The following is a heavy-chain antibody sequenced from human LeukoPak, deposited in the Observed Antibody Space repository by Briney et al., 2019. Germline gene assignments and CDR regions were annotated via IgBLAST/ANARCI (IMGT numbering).Heavy chain of an antibody. V-gene: IGHV3-30*02. CDR2: IRYDGSNK. CDR1: GFTFSSYG. D-gene: IGHD1-26*01. J-gene: IGHJ5*02. CDR3: ARASIVGATTGWFDP. Sequence: GGSLRLSCAASGFTFSSYGMHWVRQAPGKGLEWVAFIRYDGSNKYYADSVKGRFTISRDNSKNTLYLQMNSLRAEDTAVYYCARASIVGATTGWFDPWGQGTLVTVSS.